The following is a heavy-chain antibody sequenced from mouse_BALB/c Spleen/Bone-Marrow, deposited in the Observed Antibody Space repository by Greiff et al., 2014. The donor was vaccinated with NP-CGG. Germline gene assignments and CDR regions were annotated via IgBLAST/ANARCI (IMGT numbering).Heavy chain of an antibody. CDR1: GYPFSRYW. D-gene: IGHD1-1*02. Sequence: QVQLQQSGPELVKPGAPVKISCKASGYPFSRYWIDWVKQRPGHGLEWIGEIFPCNGGTNYNEKFMGKATFTAEKSSNTAYMKLGGLTSEDSAVYYCARSGCYRCAMDYWGQGTSVAVSS. CDR2: IFPCNGGT. J-gene: IGHJ4*01. V-gene: IGHV1-9*01. CDR3: ARSGCYRCAMDY.